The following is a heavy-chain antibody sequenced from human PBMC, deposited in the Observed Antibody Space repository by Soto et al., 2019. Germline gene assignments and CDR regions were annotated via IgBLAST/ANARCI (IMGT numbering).Heavy chain of an antibody. CDR1: GASVSSNNYY. V-gene: IGHV4-39*01. Sequence: QLQLRESGPGLVKASETLSLTCAVSGASVSSNNYYWDWIRQPPGTGLEWIGTISYSGSTYYNPSLKSRVTISVDTSKNQFSLKLSSVTAADTAVYYCTRHGRYYYYMDVWGKGTTVTVYS. CDR3: TRHGRYYYYMDV. CDR2: ISYSGST. J-gene: IGHJ6*03.